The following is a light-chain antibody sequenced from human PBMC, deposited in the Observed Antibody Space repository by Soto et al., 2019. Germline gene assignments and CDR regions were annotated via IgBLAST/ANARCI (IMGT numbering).Light chain of an antibody. J-gene: IGLJ3*02. V-gene: IGLV2-14*03. Sequence: QSALTQPASVSGSPGQSITISCTGTSSDVGAYNYVAWCQHHPGKAPKLMIYDVSNRPSGVSNRFSASKSGNTASLTISGLQAEDEADYYCSSYTSSRTRVFGGGTKLT. CDR1: SSDVGAYNY. CDR2: DVS. CDR3: SSYTSSRTRV.